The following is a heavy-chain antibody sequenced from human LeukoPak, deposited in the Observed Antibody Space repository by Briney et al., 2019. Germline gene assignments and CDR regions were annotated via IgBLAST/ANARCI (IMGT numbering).Heavy chain of an antibody. CDR1: GFTFSSYS. CDR3: AREPYYDILTGYYSGGDY. V-gene: IGHV3-48*02. J-gene: IGHJ4*02. D-gene: IGHD3-9*01. Sequence: GGSLRLSCAASGFTFSSYSMNWVRQAPGRGLEWLSYITSGSSAMYFADSVKGRFTISRDNAKNSLYLQMNSLRDEDTAVYYCAREPYYDILTGYYSGGDYWGQGTLVTVSS. CDR2: ITSGSSAM.